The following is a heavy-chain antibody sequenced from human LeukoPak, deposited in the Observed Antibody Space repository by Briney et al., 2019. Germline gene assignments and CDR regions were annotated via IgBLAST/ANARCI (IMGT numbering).Heavy chain of an antibody. Sequence: ASVKVSCKASGYTFTSYGIGWVRQAPGQGLEWMGWISAYNGNTNYAQKLQGRVTMTTDTSTSTAYMELRSLRSDDTAVYYCASGSHSSSWYGAVLFVPPAIYYFDYWGQGTLVTVSS. V-gene: IGHV1-18*01. CDR3: ASGSHSSSWYGAVLFVPPAIYYFDY. J-gene: IGHJ4*02. CDR1: GYTFTSYG. D-gene: IGHD6-13*01. CDR2: ISAYNGNT.